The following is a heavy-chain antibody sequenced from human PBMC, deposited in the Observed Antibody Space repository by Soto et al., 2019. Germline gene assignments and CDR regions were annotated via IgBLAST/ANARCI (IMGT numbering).Heavy chain of an antibody. V-gene: IGHV1-18*04. CDR1: GYTFTSYG. D-gene: IGHD2-21*01. CDR3: ARDDTVVVGADSAFDL. J-gene: IGHJ3*01. Sequence: GASVKVSCKASGYTFTSYGISWVRQAPGQGLEWMGWISAYNGNTNYAQKLQGRVTMTTDTSTSTAYMELRSLRSDDPAVYYCARDDTVVVGADSAFDLWGQGTMVTVSS. CDR2: ISAYNGNT.